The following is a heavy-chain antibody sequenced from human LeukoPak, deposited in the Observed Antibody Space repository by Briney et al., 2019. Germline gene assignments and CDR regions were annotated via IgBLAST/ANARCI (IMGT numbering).Heavy chain of an antibody. V-gene: IGHV3-23*01. CDR3: AKRGVVIRGILIIGFHKEAYYFDY. CDR2: ISGSAGGT. D-gene: IGHD3-10*01. CDR1: GITVSNYA. Sequence: GGSLRLSCVVSGITVSNYAINWVRQAPGKGLEWVSGISGSAGGTKYADSVKGRFTISRDNSLNTVYLQMNSLRAEDTAVYFCAKRGVVIRGILIIGFHKEAYYFDYWGQGILVTVSS. J-gene: IGHJ4*02.